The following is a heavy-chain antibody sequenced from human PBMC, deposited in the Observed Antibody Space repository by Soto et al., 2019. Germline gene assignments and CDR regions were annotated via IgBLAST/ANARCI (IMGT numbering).Heavy chain of an antibody. V-gene: IGHV3-48*02. CDR1: GFTFSSYS. CDR3: ARSRATVTKEIAEYFQH. J-gene: IGHJ1*01. CDR2: ISSSSSTI. D-gene: IGHD4-17*01. Sequence: GGSLRLSCAASGFTFSSYSMNWVRQAPGKGLEWVSYISSSSSTIYYADSVKGRFTISRDNDKNSLYLQMNSLRDEDTAVYYCARSRATVTKEIAEYFQHWGQGTLVTVSS.